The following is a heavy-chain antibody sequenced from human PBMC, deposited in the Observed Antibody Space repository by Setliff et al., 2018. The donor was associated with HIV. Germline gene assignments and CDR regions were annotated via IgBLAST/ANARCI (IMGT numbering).Heavy chain of an antibody. D-gene: IGHD1-1*01. CDR3: ARRHNDNTLYYFDY. CDR1: GASIRSYY. J-gene: IGHJ4*02. Sequence: KTSETLSLTCSVSGASIRSYYWSWIRQPPGKAPEWIGYIYHTGSTNNNPSLENRLTISVDTSKNQLSLQLKSVTAADTAIYYCARRHNDNTLYYFDYWGQGTLVTVSS. CDR2: IYHTGST. V-gene: IGHV4-59*12.